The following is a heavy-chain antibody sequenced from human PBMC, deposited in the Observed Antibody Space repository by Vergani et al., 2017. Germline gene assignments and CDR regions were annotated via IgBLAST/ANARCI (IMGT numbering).Heavy chain of an antibody. CDR3: ARDRYCSSTSCYTGGYYYGMDV. J-gene: IGHJ6*02. CDR2: IYSGGST. D-gene: IGHD2-2*02. V-gene: IGHV3-66*02. CDR1: GFTVSSNY. Sequence: EVQLVESGGGLVQPGGSLRLSCAASGFTVSSNYMSWVRQAPGKGLEWVSVIYSGGSTYYADSVKGRFPISRDNSKNTLYLQMNSLRAEDTAVYYCARDRYCSSTSCYTGGYYYGMDVWGQGTTVTVSS.